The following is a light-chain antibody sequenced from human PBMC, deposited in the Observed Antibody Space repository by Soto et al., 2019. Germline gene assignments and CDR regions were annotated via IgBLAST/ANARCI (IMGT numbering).Light chain of an antibody. CDR2: DAS. CDR1: HDITNY. CDR3: QQYDLFPWT. Sequence: DIQMTQSPSSLSASVGDRVTITCQASHDITNYLSWHQQKPGKAPNLLIYDASNLERGVPSRFSGSGSGTNFTLTISSLQPEDIATYYCQQYDLFPWTFGQGTKVEIK. V-gene: IGKV1-33*01. J-gene: IGKJ1*01.